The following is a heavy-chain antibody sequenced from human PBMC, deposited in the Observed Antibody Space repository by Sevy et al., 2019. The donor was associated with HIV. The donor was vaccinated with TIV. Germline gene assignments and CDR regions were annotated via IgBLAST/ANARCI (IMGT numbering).Heavy chain of an antibody. CDR1: GYTFTSYD. J-gene: IGHJ6*02. D-gene: IGHD6-13*01. CDR3: ARADLDSSTFFYYYGMDV. CDR2: MNPDSGKR. V-gene: IGHV1-8*01. Sequence: ASVKVSCKTSGYTFTSYDINWVRQATGQGLEWMGWMNPDSGKRGYAQKFQVRVTMTTNTSISTAYMELRSLRSEDSAVYYCARADLDSSTFFYYYGMDVWGQGTTVTVSS.